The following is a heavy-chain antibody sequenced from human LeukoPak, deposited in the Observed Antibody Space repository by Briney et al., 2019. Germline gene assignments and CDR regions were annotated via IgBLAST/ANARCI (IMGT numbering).Heavy chain of an antibody. J-gene: IGHJ4*02. CDR3: ARSRCSGSTSCYWFFFFDY. V-gene: IGHV4-34*01. Sequence: SETLSLTCAVYGGSFSGYYWSWIRQPPGKGLEWIGEINHSGSTNYNPSLKSRVTISVDTSRNQFSLKLSSVTAADTAVYYCARSRCSGSTSCYWFFFFDYWGQGTSVTVSS. CDR1: GGSFSGYY. D-gene: IGHD2-2*01. CDR2: INHSGST.